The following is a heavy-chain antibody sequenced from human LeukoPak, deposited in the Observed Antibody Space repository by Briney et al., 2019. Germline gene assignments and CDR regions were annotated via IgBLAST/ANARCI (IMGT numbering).Heavy chain of an antibody. V-gene: IGHV3-21*01. Sequence: PGGSLRLSCAASGFTFSSYSMNWVRQAPGKGLEWVSSISSSSSYIYYADSVKGRFTISRDNAKNSLYLQMNSLRAEDTAVYYCARDDPLSGYYAYFDYWGQGTLVTVSS. CDR3: ARDDPLSGYYAYFDY. D-gene: IGHD3-22*01. CDR2: ISSSSSYI. J-gene: IGHJ4*02. CDR1: GFTFSSYS.